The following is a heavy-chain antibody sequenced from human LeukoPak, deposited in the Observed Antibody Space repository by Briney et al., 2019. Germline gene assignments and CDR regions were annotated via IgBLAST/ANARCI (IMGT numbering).Heavy chain of an antibody. CDR2: IKQDGFEK. CDR1: GFTFSNFW. J-gene: IGHJ5*02. Sequence: GGSLRLSCAASGFTFSNFWMSWVRQAPGKGLEWAANIKQDGFEKYYVDSVRGRFTISRDNAKNSLSLQMNSLRAEDTAVYYCARDGCTSTTCSTLGGFSSWGQGTLVTVSS. D-gene: IGHD2-2*01. V-gene: IGHV3-7*01. CDR3: ARDGCTSTTCSTLGGFSS.